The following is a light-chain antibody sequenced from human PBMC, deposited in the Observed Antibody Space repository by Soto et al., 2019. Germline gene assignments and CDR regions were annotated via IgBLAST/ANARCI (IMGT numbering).Light chain of an antibody. CDR3: CSYAESSFVL. CDR2: EGN. CDR1: SRDVATYSL. Sequence: QPVLTQPASVSASPGQSVTISCTGASRDVATYSLVSWYQHHTGKAPKLMIFEGNRRPSGVSNRFSGSNSGNTASLTISGLQAEDEADYYCCSYAESSFVLFGGGTQLTVL. V-gene: IGLV2-23*01. J-gene: IGLJ2*01.